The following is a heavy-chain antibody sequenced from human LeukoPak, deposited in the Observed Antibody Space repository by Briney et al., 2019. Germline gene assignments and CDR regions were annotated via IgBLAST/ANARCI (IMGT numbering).Heavy chain of an antibody. J-gene: IGHJ4*02. D-gene: IGHD6-19*01. Sequence: SETLSLTCTDSGGSISSGGYYWSWIRQHPGKGLEWIGYIYYSGSTYYNPSLKSRVTISVDTSKNQFSLKLSSVTAADTAVYYCARKGIAVAGTHFDYWGQGTLVTVSS. V-gene: IGHV4-31*03. CDR1: GGSISSGGYY. CDR2: IYYSGST. CDR3: ARKGIAVAGTHFDY.